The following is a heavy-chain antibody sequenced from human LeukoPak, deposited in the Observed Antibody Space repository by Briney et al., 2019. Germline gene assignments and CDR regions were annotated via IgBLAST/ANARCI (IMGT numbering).Heavy chain of an antibody. J-gene: IGHJ4*02. CDR1: GYTFTGYY. Sequence: ASVKVSCKASGYTFTGYYIHWVRQAPGQGLEWMGWINSNSGGTNYAQMFQGRGAMTRDTSITTAYMELSRLRSDDTAVYYCAREKYYDSSGENDYWGQGTLVTVSS. CDR2: INSNSGGT. D-gene: IGHD3-22*01. V-gene: IGHV1-2*02. CDR3: AREKYYDSSGENDY.